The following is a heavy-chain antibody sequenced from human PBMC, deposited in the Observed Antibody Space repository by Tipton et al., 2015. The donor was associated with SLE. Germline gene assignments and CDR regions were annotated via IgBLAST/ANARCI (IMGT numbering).Heavy chain of an antibody. CDR3: ARRGYCTGGVCSRIAAAGPGYYGMDV. CDR1: GGSISSYY. CDR2: IYYSGST. D-gene: IGHD2-8*02. J-gene: IGHJ6*02. Sequence: TLSLTCTVSGGSISSYYWSWIRQPPGKGLEWIGYIYYSGSTYYNPSLKSRVTISVDTSKHQFSPKLSSVTAADTAVYYCARRGYCTGGVCSRIAAAGPGYYGMDVWGQGTTVTVSS. V-gene: IGHV4-59*12.